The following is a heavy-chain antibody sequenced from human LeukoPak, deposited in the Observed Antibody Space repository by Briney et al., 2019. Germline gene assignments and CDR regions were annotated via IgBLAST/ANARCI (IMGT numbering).Heavy chain of an antibody. CDR1: VGSISSSSDY. V-gene: IGHV4-39*01. CDR2: IYYSGST. CDR3: ARVTGDSSGYYYFDY. J-gene: IGHJ4*02. D-gene: IGHD3-22*01. Sequence: SETLSLTCTVSVGSISSSSDYCGWIRQPPGKGLEWIGSIYYSGSTYYNPSLKSRVTISVDTSKNQFSLKLSSVTAADTAVYYCARVTGDSSGYYYFDYWGQGNLVTVSS.